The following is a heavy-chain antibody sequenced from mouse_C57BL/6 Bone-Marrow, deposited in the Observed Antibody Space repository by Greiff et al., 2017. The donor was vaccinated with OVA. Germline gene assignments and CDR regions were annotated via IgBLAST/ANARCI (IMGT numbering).Heavy chain of an antibody. Sequence: QVQLQQPGAELVKPGASVKLSCKASGYTFTSYWMQWVKQRPGQGLEWIGEIDPSDSYTNYNQKFKGKATLTVDTSSSTAYMQRSSLTSEDSAVYYWERRGQWYFDVWGTGTTVTVSS. CDR3: ERRGQWYFDV. CDR2: IDPSDSYT. J-gene: IGHJ1*03. D-gene: IGHD3-3*01. CDR1: GYTFTSYW. V-gene: IGHV1-50*01.